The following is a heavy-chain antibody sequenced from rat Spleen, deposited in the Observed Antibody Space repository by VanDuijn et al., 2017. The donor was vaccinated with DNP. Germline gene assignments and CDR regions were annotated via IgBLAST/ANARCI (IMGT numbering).Heavy chain of an antibody. V-gene: IGHV5-31*01. D-gene: IGHD3-1*01. CDR2: ITSSGGTT. J-gene: IGHJ1*01. Sequence: EVQLVESGGDLVQPGRSLKLSCVASGFTFNNYWMTWIRQVPGKGLEWVASITSSGGTTYSPDSVKGRFTISRDNAKNTLYLQMNSLRSDDTATYYCARGSTSIYWYFDFWGPGTMVTVSS. CDR1: GFTFNNYW. CDR3: ARGSTSIYWYFDF.